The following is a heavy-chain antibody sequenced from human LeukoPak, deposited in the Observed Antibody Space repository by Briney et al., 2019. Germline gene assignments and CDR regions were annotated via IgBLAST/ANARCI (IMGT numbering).Heavy chain of an antibody. V-gene: IGHV3-48*01. J-gene: IGHJ4*02. D-gene: IGHD1-7*01. Sequence: GGSLRLSCAASGFTFSSYRMNWFRQAPGKGVEWVSYISSSSSTIYYTDSVKGRFTISRDNAKNSLYLQMNSLRAEDTAVYYCARSSRELGGYAPWELMPPFDYWGQGTLVTVSS. CDR3: ARSSRELGGYAPWELMPPFDY. CDR2: ISSSSSTI. CDR1: GFTFSSYR.